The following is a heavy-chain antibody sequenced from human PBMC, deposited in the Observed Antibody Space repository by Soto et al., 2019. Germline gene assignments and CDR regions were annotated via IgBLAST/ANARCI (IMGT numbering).Heavy chain of an antibody. CDR2: IIPILGIA. CDR1: GGTFSSYT. Sequence: ASVKVSCKASGGTFSSYTISWVRQAPGQGLEWMGRIIPILGIANYAQKFQGRVTITADKSTSTAYMELSSLRSEDTAVYYCARDPLYSSSWYGAFDIWGQGTMVTVSS. CDR3: ARDPLYSSSWYGAFDI. D-gene: IGHD6-13*01. J-gene: IGHJ3*02. V-gene: IGHV1-69*04.